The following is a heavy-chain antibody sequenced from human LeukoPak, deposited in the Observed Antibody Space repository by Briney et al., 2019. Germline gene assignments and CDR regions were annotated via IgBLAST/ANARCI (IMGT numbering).Heavy chain of an antibody. D-gene: IGHD4-23*01. V-gene: IGHV3-64D*09. CDR1: GFSFSSYT. J-gene: IGHJ4*02. CDR3: VKDRWVDY. Sequence: GSLRLSCSTSGFSFSSYTMHWVRQAPGKGLEYVSSISTDGGKTYYPDSVKGRFSTSRDNSKSTLYLQMSSLRSEDTAVYYCVKDRWVDYWGQGILVSLSS. CDR2: ISTDGGKT.